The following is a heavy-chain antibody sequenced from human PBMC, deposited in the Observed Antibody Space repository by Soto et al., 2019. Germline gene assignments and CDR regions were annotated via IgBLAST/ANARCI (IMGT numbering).Heavy chain of an antibody. V-gene: IGHV3-49*03. D-gene: IGHD6-19*01. CDR3: TRGGDIAVAGTSNDY. Sequence: GGSLRLSCTASGFTFGDSAITWFRQAPGKGLEWVGFIRSKTYGGTTEYAASVKGRFTISRDDSKSIAYLQMNSLKTEDTAVYSCTRGGDIAVAGTSNDYWGRGTLVTVSS. J-gene: IGHJ4*02. CDR2: IRSKTYGGTT. CDR1: GFTFGDSA.